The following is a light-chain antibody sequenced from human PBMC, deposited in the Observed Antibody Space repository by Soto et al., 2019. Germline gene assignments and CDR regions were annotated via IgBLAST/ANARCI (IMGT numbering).Light chain of an antibody. CDR1: QSISSY. CDR3: HQNFNYPRT. V-gene: IGKV1-39*01. J-gene: IGKJ1*01. CDR2: AAS. Sequence: DSQMTKPPSSLSASGGDSVTITCRARQSISSYLDWYQQKPGKPPHLLIYAASTRQSGVPSRFNGSGSGTDFTLTITALQSEDSATYYCHQNFNYPRTFGQGTKVDIK.